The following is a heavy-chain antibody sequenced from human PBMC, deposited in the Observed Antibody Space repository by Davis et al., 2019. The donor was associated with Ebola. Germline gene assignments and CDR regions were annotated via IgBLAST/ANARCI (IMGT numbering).Heavy chain of an antibody. CDR2: IIPIFATA. CDR3: AIRSLLRPDYYYGMDV. D-gene: IGHD2-21*01. V-gene: IGHV1-69*06. CDR1: GGTFSSYA. J-gene: IGHJ6*02. Sequence: SVKVSCKASGGTFSSYAISWVRQAPGQGLEWMGGIIPIFATANYAQKFQGRVTITADKSTSTAYMELSSLRPEDTAVYYCAIRSLLRPDYYYGMDVWGQGTTVTVSS.